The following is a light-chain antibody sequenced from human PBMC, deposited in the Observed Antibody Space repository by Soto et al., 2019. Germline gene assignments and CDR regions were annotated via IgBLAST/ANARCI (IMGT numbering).Light chain of an antibody. Sequence: DLQMTQSPSTLSASVGDRVTITCRASQSISSWLAWYQQKPGKAPKLLIYKASSLESGVPSRFSGSGSRTEFTLTISSLQPDDFATYYCQQYNSYSGITFGQGTRLEIK. J-gene: IGKJ5*01. CDR3: QQYNSYSGIT. CDR2: KAS. CDR1: QSISSW. V-gene: IGKV1-5*03.